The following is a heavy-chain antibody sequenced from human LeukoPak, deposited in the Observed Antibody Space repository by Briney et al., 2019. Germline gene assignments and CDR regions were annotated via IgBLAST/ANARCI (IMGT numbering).Heavy chain of an antibody. J-gene: IGHJ4*02. V-gene: IGHV3-23*01. D-gene: IGHD2-15*01. Sequence: GGTLRLSYAASGFTFSSYGMSWVRQAPGKGLEWVSAISGSGGSTYYADSVKGRFTISRDNSKNTLYLQMNSLRAEDTAVYYCAKDRDVVVVAATKTIVWGQGTLVTVSS. CDR3: AKDRDVVVVAATKTIV. CDR1: GFTFSSYG. CDR2: ISGSGGST.